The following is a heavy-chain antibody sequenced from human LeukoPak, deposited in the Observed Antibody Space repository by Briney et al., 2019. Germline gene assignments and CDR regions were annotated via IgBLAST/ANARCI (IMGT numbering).Heavy chain of an antibody. J-gene: IGHJ4*02. CDR2: ISSSSSYI. CDR1: GFTFSSYS. Sequence: GGSLRLSCAASGFTFSSYSMNWVRQAPGKGLEWVSSISSSSSYIYYADSVKGRFTISRDNAKNSLYLQMNSLRAEDTAVYYCARDHPEQLVMTSWGQGTLVTVSS. V-gene: IGHV3-21*01. D-gene: IGHD6-6*01. CDR3: ARDHPEQLVMTS.